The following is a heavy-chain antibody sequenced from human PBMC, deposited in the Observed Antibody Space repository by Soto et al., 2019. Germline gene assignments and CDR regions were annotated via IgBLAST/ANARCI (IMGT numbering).Heavy chain of an antibody. CDR1: GYTFTSYA. J-gene: IGHJ4*02. CDR3: ARDRLLWFGEPYFDS. CDR2: INADNGNT. V-gene: IGHV1-3*01. D-gene: IGHD3-10*01. Sequence: GASVKVSCKASGYTFTSYAMHWVRQAPGQRLEWMGWINADNGNTKYSQKFQGRVTITRDTSASTAYMELSSLSSGDTAVYYCARDRLLWFGEPYFDSWGQGTLVTVSS.